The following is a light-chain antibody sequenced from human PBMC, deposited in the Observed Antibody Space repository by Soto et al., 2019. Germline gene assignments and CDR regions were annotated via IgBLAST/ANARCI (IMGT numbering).Light chain of an antibody. V-gene: IGKV3-15*01. CDR1: QSISNN. Sequence: EIVMTQSPATLSVFPGERATLSCRPSQSISNNLAWFQQRPGQAPRLLIHGASTRATGIPARFSGSGSGTEFTLTITGLQSEDFVVYYCQQYGNWPRTFGQGTKVEIK. CDR3: QQYGNWPRT. CDR2: GAS. J-gene: IGKJ1*01.